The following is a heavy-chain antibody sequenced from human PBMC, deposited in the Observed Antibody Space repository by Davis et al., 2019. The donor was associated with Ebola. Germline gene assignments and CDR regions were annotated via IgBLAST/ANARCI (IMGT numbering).Heavy chain of an antibody. V-gene: IGHV3-7*01. CDR3: VRGRGYCNGGSCYLDV. Sequence: GGSLRLSCAASGFTFSSYWMSWVRQAPGKGLEWVANIEQDGSEKYYVDSLKGRFTISRDNAKNSVSLQMNSLRAEDTAVYYCVRGRGYCNGGSCYLDVWGQGTTVTVSS. CDR2: IEQDGSEK. D-gene: IGHD2-15*01. CDR1: GFTFSSYW. J-gene: IGHJ6*02.